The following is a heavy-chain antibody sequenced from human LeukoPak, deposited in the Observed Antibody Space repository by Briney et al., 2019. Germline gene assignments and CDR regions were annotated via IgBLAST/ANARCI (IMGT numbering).Heavy chain of an antibody. Sequence: GGSLRLSCAAPGFTFSSYSMNWVRQTPGKGLEWVASTSSGSSWIYYADSVRGRFTISRDNAKNLLYLQMNSLRVEDTAIYYCARDAGGRTQREGWFDPWGQGTLVTVSS. J-gene: IGHJ5*02. CDR1: GFTFSSYS. CDR2: TSSGSSWI. CDR3: ARDAGGRTQREGWFDP. V-gene: IGHV3-21*06. D-gene: IGHD1-1*01.